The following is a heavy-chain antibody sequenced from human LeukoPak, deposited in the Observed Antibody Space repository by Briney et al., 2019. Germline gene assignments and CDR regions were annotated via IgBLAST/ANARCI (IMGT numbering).Heavy chain of an antibody. J-gene: IGHJ4*02. Sequence: GGSLRLSCAASGFTFSSYWMSWVRQAPGKGLEWVANINQDGSEKKYVDSVKGRFTISRDNAKNSLYLQMNSLRAEDTAVYYCAVRASPTHFEYWGQGTLVTVSS. CDR2: INQDGSEK. V-gene: IGHV3-7*01. CDR1: GFTFSSYW. CDR3: AVRASPTHFEY.